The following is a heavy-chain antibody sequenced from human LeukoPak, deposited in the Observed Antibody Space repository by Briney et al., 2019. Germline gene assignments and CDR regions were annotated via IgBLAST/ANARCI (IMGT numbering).Heavy chain of an antibody. V-gene: IGHV4-30-2*01. CDR2: IYHTGRT. J-gene: IGHJ4*02. Sequence: PSQTLSLTCLVSGDSLSSDTSSWTWIRQPPGKGLEWIGSIYHTGRTFYNPSLTSRVTISVDKSNNHFSLKLNSVTAADTAVYYCARLNLAVTNFDFWGQGTLVTVSS. CDR3: ARLNLAVTNFDF. D-gene: IGHD2-21*02. CDR1: GDSLSSDTSS.